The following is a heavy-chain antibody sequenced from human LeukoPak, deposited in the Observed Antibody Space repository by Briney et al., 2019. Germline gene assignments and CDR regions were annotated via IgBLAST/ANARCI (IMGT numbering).Heavy chain of an antibody. D-gene: IGHD6-19*01. J-gene: IGHJ3*02. CDR1: GDSITSYY. CDR3: ARKGISAVAGAFDI. CDR2: IYTSGST. Sequence: PSETLSLTCTVSGDSITSYYWSWIRQPGGKGLEWIGRIYTSGSTNYNPSLKNRVTLSIDASKNQFSLKLTSVTAADTAVYYCARKGISAVAGAFDIWGQGTMVTVSS. V-gene: IGHV4-4*07.